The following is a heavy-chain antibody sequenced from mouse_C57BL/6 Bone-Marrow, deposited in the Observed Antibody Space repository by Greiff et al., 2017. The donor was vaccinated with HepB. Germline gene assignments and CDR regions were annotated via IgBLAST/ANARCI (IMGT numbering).Heavy chain of an antibody. D-gene: IGHD2-13*01. CDR1: GFNIKDDY. Sequence: VQLQQSGAELVRPGASVKLSCTASGFNIKDDYMHWVKQRPEQGLEWIGWIDPENGDTEYASKFQGKATITADTSSNTAYLQLSSLTSEDTAVYYCTTDYPLAYWGQGTLVTVSA. CDR2: IDPENGDT. CDR3: TTDYPLAY. V-gene: IGHV14-4*01. J-gene: IGHJ3*01.